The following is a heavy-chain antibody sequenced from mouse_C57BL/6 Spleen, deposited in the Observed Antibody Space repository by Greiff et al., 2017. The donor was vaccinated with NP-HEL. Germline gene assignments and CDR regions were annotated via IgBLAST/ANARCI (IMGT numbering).Heavy chain of an antibody. D-gene: IGHD4-1*01. J-gene: IGHJ4*01. CDR1: GYAFSSSW. CDR3: AKEANWALYYAMDY. V-gene: IGHV1-82*01. CDR2: IYPGDGDT. Sequence: VQLQESGPELVKPGASVKISCKASGYAFSSSWMNWVKQRPGKGLEWIGRIYPGDGDTNYNGKFKGKATLTADKSSSTAYMQLSSLTSEDSAVYFCAKEANWALYYAMDYWGQGTSVTVSS.